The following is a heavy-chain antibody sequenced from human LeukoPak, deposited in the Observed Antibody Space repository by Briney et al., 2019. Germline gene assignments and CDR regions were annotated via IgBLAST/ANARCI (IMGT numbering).Heavy chain of an antibody. J-gene: IGHJ4*02. D-gene: IGHD3-22*01. V-gene: IGHV1-46*01. CDR1: GYTFTSYY. CDR3: ARGGSVIVVVIDFDY. CDR2: INPSGGST. Sequence: ASVKVSCKASGYTFTSYYMHWVRQAPGQGLEWMGIINPSGGSTSYAQKFQGRVTMTRDTSTSTVYMELSSLRSEDTAVHYCARGGSVIVVVIDFDYWGQGTLVTVSS.